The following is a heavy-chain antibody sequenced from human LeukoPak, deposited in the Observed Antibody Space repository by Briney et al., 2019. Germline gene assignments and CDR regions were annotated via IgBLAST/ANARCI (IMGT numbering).Heavy chain of an antibody. D-gene: IGHD3-22*01. CDR3: ASSSGYYYELGY. Sequence: ASVKVSCKASGYTFTSYDINWARQATGQGLEWMGWMNPNSGNTGYAQKFQGRVTMTRNTSISTAYMELSSLRSEDTAVYYCASSSGYYYELGYWGQGTLVTVSS. J-gene: IGHJ4*02. V-gene: IGHV1-8*01. CDR2: MNPNSGNT. CDR1: GYTFTSYD.